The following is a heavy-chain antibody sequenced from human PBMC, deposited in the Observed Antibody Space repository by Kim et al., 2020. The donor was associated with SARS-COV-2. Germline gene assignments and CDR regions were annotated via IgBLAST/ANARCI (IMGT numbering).Heavy chain of an antibody. J-gene: IGHJ3*02. CDR2: INAGNGNT. CDR1: GYTFTSYA. Sequence: ASVKVSCKASGYTFTSYAMHWVRQAPGQRLEWMGWINAGNGNTKYSQKFQGRVTITRDTSASTAYMELSSLRSEDTAVYYCARVSDHRLRYFDWLLQRDAFDIWGQGTMVTVSS. D-gene: IGHD3-9*01. V-gene: IGHV1-3*01. CDR3: ARVSDHRLRYFDWLLQRDAFDI.